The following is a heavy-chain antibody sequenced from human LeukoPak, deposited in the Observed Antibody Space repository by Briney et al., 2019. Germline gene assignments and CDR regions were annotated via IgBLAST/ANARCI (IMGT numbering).Heavy chain of an antibody. CDR1: GGSISSGDYY. D-gene: IGHD6-13*01. CDR2: IYYSGST. CDR3: ARVTGGAGMDDAFDI. V-gene: IGHV4-30-4*01. J-gene: IGHJ3*02. Sequence: PSETLSLTCTVSGGSISSGDYYWSWIRQPPGKGLEWIGYIYYSGSTYYNPSLKSRVTISVDTSKNQFSLKLSSVTAADTAVYYCARVTGGAGMDDAFDIWGQGTMVTVSS.